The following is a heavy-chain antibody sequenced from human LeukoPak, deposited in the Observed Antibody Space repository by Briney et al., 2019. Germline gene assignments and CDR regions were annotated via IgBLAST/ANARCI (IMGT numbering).Heavy chain of an antibody. CDR2: INHSGST. Sequence: SETLSLTCALYGGSFSGYYWSWIRQPPGKGLQWIGEINHSGSTNYNPSLKSRVTISVDTSKNQFSLKLSSVTAADTAVYYCARGPRLPTRKGFDYWGQGTLFTVSS. CDR3: ARGPRLPTRKGFDY. J-gene: IGHJ4*02. CDR1: GGSFSGYY. V-gene: IGHV4-34*01. D-gene: IGHD4-11*01.